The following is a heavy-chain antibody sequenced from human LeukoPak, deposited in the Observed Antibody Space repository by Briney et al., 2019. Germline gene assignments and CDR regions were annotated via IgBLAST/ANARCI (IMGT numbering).Heavy chain of an antibody. CDR3: AKYGSSWYVLYYYYYYMDV. V-gene: IGHV3-48*03. CDR2: ISSSGSTI. J-gene: IGHJ6*03. CDR1: GFTFSSYE. Sequence: GGSLRLSCAASGFTFSSYEMNWVRQAPGKGLEWVSYISSSGSTIYYADSVKGRFTISRDNAKNSLYLQMNSLRAEDTAVYYCAKYGSSWYVLYYYYYYMDVWGKGTTVTVSS. D-gene: IGHD6-13*01.